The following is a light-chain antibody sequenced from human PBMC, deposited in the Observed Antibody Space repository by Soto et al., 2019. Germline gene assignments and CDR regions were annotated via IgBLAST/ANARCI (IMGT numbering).Light chain of an antibody. CDR1: PSVTNY. J-gene: IGKJ1*01. CDR3: QQYGSSGT. Sequence: PGERATLSCRASPSVTNYLAWCQQKPGQAPRLLVYDASNRATGIPTRFSGSGSGTDFTLTISRLEPEDFAVYYCQQYGSSGTFGQGTKVDIK. CDR2: DAS. V-gene: IGKV3-20*01.